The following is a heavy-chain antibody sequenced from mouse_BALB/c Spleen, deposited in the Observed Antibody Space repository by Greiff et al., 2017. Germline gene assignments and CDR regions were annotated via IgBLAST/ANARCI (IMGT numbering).Heavy chain of an antibody. CDR1: GYAFTNYL. J-gene: IGHJ4*01. Sequence: VQLQQSGAELVRPGTSVKVSCKASGYAFTNYLIEWVKQRPGQGLEWIGVINPGSGGTNYNEKFKGKATLTADKSSSTAYMQLSSLTSDDSAVYCCERDYGNGGDAMDYWGQGTSVTVSS. D-gene: IGHD2-1*01. V-gene: IGHV1-54*01. CDR2: INPGSGGT. CDR3: ERDYGNGGDAMDY.